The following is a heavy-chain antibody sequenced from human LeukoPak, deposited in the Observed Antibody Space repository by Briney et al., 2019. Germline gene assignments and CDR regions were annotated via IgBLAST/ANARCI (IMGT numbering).Heavy chain of an antibody. V-gene: IGHV3-33*01. CDR2: IWSDGSSR. CDR3: ARDARRGFDYSNSLKY. D-gene: IGHD4-11*01. Sequence: GGSLRLSCAASGFIYSHYGMHWVRQAPGKGLEWVAVIWSDGSSRFYAGSVKGRFTISRDNSQNTLFLQMNSLRAEDTAMYYCARDARRGFDYSNSLKYWGHGTLVTVSS. J-gene: IGHJ4*01. CDR1: GFIYSHYG.